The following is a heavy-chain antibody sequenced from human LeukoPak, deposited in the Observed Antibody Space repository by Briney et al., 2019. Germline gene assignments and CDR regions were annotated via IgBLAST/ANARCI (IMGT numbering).Heavy chain of an antibody. D-gene: IGHD6-13*01. CDR3: ATGKGYSLNFDF. Sequence: ASVKVSCKVSGYTLTELSMHWVRQAPGKGLEWMGGFDPEDGETIYAQKFQGRVTMTEDTSTGTAYMELSSLRSEDTAVYYCATGKGYSLNFDFWGQGTLVTVSS. CDR2: FDPEDGET. CDR1: GYTLTELS. V-gene: IGHV1-24*01. J-gene: IGHJ4*02.